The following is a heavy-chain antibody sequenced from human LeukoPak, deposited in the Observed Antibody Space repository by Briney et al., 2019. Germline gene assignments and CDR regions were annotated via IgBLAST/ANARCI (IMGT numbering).Heavy chain of an antibody. CDR3: ARPPGTYSSSWYDYYYGMDV. J-gene: IGHJ6*02. D-gene: IGHD6-13*01. Sequence: GGSLRLSCAASGFTVSSNYMSWVRQAPGKGLEWVAVISYDGSNKYYADSVKGRFTISRDNSKNTLYLQMNSLRAEDTAVYYCARPPGTYSSSWYDYYYGMDVWGQGTTVTVSS. CDR2: ISYDGSNK. V-gene: IGHV3-30-3*01. CDR1: GFTVSSNY.